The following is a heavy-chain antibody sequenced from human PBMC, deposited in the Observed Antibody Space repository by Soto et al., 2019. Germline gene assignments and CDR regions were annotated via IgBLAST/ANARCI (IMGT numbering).Heavy chain of an antibody. CDR3: ARAAWAALYYYYYYMDV. CDR1: GGSFSGYY. D-gene: IGHD6-25*01. J-gene: IGHJ6*03. Sequence: PSETLSLTCAVYGGSFSGYYWSWIRQPPGKGLEWIGEINHSGSTNYNPSLKSRVTISVDTSKNQFSLKLSSVTAADTAVYYCARAAWAALYYYYYYMDVWGKGTTVTVSS. V-gene: IGHV4-34*01. CDR2: INHSGST.